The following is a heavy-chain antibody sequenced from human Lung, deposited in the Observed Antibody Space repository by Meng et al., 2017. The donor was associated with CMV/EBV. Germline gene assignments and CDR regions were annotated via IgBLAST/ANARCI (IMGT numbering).Heavy chain of an antibody. CDR1: GGTFSRFA. Sequence: SGGTFSRFAISWVRPAPAQSLEWVGAIIPRLPRTNYARKFQGRVTITADTSTSTAYMEITSLRSDDTAFCYCARGRDGYNMNSLDYWGQGTLVTVSS. V-gene: IGHV1-69*10. CDR2: IIPRLPRT. CDR3: ARGRDGYNMNSLDY. D-gene: IGHD5-24*01. J-gene: IGHJ4*02.